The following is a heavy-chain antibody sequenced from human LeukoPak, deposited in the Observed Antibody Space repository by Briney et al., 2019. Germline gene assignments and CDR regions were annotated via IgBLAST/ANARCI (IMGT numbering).Heavy chain of an antibody. Sequence: PSETLSLTCTVSAAPITSYYWTWMRQPPGKGLEWIGYIYDNGSPNYNPSLKSRVTISLDTSKNQFSLMLNSVTLADTAMYFCARDGGRRGWFDPWGQGTLVTVSS. CDR3: ARDGGRRGWFDP. V-gene: IGHV4-59*01. CDR2: IYDNGSP. CDR1: AAPITSYY. J-gene: IGHJ5*02.